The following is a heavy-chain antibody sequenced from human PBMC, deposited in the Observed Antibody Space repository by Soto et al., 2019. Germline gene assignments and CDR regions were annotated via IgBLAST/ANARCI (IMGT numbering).Heavy chain of an antibody. CDR1: GFTFDDYA. V-gene: IGHV3-9*01. CDR2: IAWNSGRE. J-gene: IGHJ6*03. Sequence: EVQLVESGGGLVQPGRSLRLSCAASGFTFDDYAMHWVRQVPGKGLEWVSGIAWNSGREGYADSVKGRFTISRDNDSNFLYLQMNSLGAEDTALYYCAKDRKRLLWFGDYLSMDVWGKGTTVTVSS. CDR3: AKDRKRLLWFGDYLSMDV. D-gene: IGHD3-10*01.